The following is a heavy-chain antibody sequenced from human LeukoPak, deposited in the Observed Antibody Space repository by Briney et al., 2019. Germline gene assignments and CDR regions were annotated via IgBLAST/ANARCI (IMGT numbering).Heavy chain of an antibody. CDR1: GYSFTSYC. Sequence: LGESLKISCKAAGYSFTSYCIGWVRQMPGKGLEWRGIIYPGDSDTRYSPSFQGQVTISADKSISTAYLQWSSLKASDTAMYYCARLMVRGRYFDYWGQGTLVTVSS. V-gene: IGHV5-51*01. D-gene: IGHD3-10*01. CDR2: IYPGDSDT. CDR3: ARLMVRGRYFDY. J-gene: IGHJ4*02.